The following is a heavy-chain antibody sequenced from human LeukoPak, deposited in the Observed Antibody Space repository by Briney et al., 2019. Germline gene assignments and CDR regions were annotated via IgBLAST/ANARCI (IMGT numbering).Heavy chain of an antibody. J-gene: IGHJ4*02. CDR3: ARRFNWDRYYFDY. CDR2: IYYSGST. D-gene: IGHD7-27*01. CDR1: GDSVSSGAYY. Sequence: PSQTLSLTCTVSGDSVSSGAYYWNWIRQPPGKGLEWIGYIYYSGSTNYNPSLKSRVTISIDTSKNQFSLKLSSVTAADTAVYYCARRFNWDRYYFDYWGQGTLVTVSS. V-gene: IGHV4-61*08.